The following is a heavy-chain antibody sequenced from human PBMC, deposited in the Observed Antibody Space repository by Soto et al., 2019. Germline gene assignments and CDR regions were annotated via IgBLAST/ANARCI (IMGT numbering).Heavy chain of an antibody. CDR1: GYTLTSYY. V-gene: IGHV1-46*01. Sequence: ASVKVACKASGYTLTSYYMHGVRQAPGQGLEWMGIINPSGGSTSYAQKFQGRVTMTRDTSTSTVYMELSSLRSEDTAVYYCARAVEWELNLWGQGTLVTVSS. CDR2: INPSGGST. J-gene: IGHJ5*02. CDR3: ARAVEWELNL. D-gene: IGHD1-26*01.